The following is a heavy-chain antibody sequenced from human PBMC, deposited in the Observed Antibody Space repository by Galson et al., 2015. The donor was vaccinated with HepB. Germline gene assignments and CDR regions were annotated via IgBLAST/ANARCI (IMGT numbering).Heavy chain of an antibody. CDR3: AKSFGDELGGPNYYGMDV. V-gene: IGHV3-9*01. J-gene: IGHJ6*02. CDR2: ISWNSGSI. CDR1: GFTFDDYA. Sequence: SLRLSCAASGFTFDDYAMHWVRQAPGKGLEWVSGISWNSGSIGYADSVKGRFTISRDNAKNSLYLQMNSLRAEDTALYYCAKSFGDELGGPNYYGMDVWGQGTTVTVSS. D-gene: IGHD4-17*01.